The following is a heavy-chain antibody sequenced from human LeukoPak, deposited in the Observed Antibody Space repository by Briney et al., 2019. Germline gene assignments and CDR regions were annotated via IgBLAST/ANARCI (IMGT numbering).Heavy chain of an antibody. V-gene: IGHV4-59*01. Sequence: SETLPLTCTVSGGSISSYYWSWIRQPPGRGLEWIGYIYYSGSTNYNPSLKSRVTISVDTSKNQFSLKLSSVTAADTAVYYCATARFGGITIFGVVIGPWFDPWGQGTLVTVSS. CDR1: GGSISSYY. J-gene: IGHJ5*02. D-gene: IGHD3-3*01. CDR2: IYYSGST. CDR3: ATARFGGITIFGVVIGPWFDP.